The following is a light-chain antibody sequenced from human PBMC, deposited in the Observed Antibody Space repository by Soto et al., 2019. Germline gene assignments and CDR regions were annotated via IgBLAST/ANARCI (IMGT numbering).Light chain of an antibody. V-gene: IGKV1-12*01. CDR3: QQYNNWWT. Sequence: DIHMTQSPSSVSASVGDRVTITCRASQGISSWLAWYQQKPGKAPNLLIYAASTRATGIPARFSGSGSGTEFTLTISSLQSEDFAVYYCQQYNNWWTFGQGTKVDIK. J-gene: IGKJ1*01. CDR1: QGISSW. CDR2: AAS.